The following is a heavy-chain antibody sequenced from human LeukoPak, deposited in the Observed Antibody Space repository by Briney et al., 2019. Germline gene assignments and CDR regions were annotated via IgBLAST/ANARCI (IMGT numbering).Heavy chain of an antibody. V-gene: IGHV4-39*07. D-gene: IGHD3-22*01. CDR2: IYYSGST. Sequence: SETLSLTCTVSGGSISSSSYYWGWIRQPPGKGLEWIGSIYYSGSTYYNPSLKSRVTISVDTSKNQFSLKLSSVTAADTAVYYCARGQTYYYYDSSGSNDAFDIWGQGTMVTVSS. J-gene: IGHJ3*02. CDR1: GGSISSSSYY. CDR3: ARGQTYYYYDSSGSNDAFDI.